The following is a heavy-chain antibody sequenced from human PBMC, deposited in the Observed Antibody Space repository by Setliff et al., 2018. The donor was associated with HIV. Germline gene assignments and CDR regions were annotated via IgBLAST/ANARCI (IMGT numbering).Heavy chain of an antibody. D-gene: IGHD3-22*01. J-gene: IGHJ4*02. Sequence: SETLSLTCTVSGGSISSYYWSWIRQPPGKGLEWIGYIYTSGSTNYNPSLKSRVTISLDTSKNQFSLKLSSVTAADTAVYYCARGLSFYDPGGFDYWGQEKLVTVSS. CDR2: IYTSGST. V-gene: IGHV4-4*09. CDR1: GGSISSYY. CDR3: ARGLSFYDPGGFDY.